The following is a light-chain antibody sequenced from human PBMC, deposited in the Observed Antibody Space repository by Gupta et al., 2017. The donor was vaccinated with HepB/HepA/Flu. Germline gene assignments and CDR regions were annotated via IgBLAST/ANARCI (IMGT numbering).Light chain of an antibody. CDR1: QSVSST. V-gene: IGKV3-15*01. J-gene: IGKJ1*01. CDR3: HHENYWPGT. Sequence: IVMTQSPATLSGSPGDRVTLSCLASQSVSSTLAWYQQKPGQSPRLLIYGSSNRATGFPARFSGSGCGTDFTLIISSRQSEDFAIYFCHHENYWPGTFGRGTKVEIK. CDR2: GSS.